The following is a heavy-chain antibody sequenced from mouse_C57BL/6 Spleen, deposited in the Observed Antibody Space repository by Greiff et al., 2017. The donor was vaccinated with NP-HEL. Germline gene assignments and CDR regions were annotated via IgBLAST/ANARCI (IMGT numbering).Heavy chain of an antibody. V-gene: IGHV14-3*01. Sequence: VQLQQSVAELVRPGASVKLSCTASGFNIKNTYMHWVKQRPEQGLEWIGRIDPANGNTKYAPKFQGKATITADTSSNTAYLQLSSLTSEDTAIYYCARRFYYYGSSPLYYAMDYWGQGTSVTVSS. D-gene: IGHD1-1*01. CDR3: ARRFYYYGSSPLYYAMDY. CDR2: IDPANGNT. J-gene: IGHJ4*01. CDR1: GFNIKNTY.